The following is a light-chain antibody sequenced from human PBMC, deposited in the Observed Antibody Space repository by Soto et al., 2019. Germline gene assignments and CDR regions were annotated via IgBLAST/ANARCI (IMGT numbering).Light chain of an antibody. CDR1: QGISNY. CDR2: AAS. CDR3: QEYGIVPRT. Sequence: DIQMTQSPSSLSASVGDRVTITRRASQGISNYLAWYQQKPGKVPKLLIYAASTRQSGVPSRFSGSGSGTDFTLTISSLQPEDVATYYCQEYGIVPRTFGQGTKVAIE. J-gene: IGKJ1*01. V-gene: IGKV1-27*01.